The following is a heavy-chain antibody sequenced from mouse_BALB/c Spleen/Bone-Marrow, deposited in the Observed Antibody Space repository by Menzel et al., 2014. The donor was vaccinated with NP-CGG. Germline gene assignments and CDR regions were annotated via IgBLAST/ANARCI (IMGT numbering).Heavy chain of an antibody. D-gene: IGHD2-3*01. CDR1: GCTFTSYV. CDR2: INPYNDGT. J-gene: IGHJ4*01. Sequence: VQLQQSGAELVRPGASVKMSCKASGCTFTSYVMHWVKQKPGQGLEWIGYINPYNDGTKYNEKFKGKATLTSDKSSSTAYMELSSLTSEGSAVYYCARRWLPYAMDYWGQGTSVTVSS. CDR3: ARRWLPYAMDY. V-gene: IGHV1-14*01.